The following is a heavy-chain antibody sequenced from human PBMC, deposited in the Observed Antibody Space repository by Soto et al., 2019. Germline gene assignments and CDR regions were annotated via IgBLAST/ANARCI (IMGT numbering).Heavy chain of an antibody. CDR1: GGSISSCDYY. J-gene: IGHJ4*02. V-gene: IGHV4-30-4*01. Sequence: PSETLSLTCTVSGGSISSCDYYWSWIRQPPGKGLEWIGYIYYSGSTYYNPSLKSRVTISVDTSKNQFSLKLSSVTADDTAIYYCARWSYLDYWGQGTRVTVSS. D-gene: IGHD3-10*01. CDR3: ARWSYLDY. CDR2: IYYSGST.